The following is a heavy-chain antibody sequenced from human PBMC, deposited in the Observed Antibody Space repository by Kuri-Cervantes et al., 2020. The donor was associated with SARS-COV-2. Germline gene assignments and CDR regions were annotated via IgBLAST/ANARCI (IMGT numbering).Heavy chain of an antibody. V-gene: IGHV4-39*07. D-gene: IGHD3-10*01. Sequence: GSLRLSCTVSGGSISSSSYYWGWIRQPPGKGLEWIGEIYHSGSTNYNPSLKSRVTISVDKSKNQFSLKPSSVTAADTAVYYCARVENMVRGVSLGYWGQGTLVTVSS. J-gene: IGHJ4*02. CDR2: IYHSGST. CDR3: ARVENMVRGVSLGY. CDR1: GGSISSSSYY.